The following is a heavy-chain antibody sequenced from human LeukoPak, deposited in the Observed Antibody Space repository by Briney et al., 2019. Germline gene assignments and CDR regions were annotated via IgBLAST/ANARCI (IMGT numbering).Heavy chain of an antibody. V-gene: IGHV1-2*04. CDR3: ARGGSPEGYYYYGMDV. J-gene: IGHJ6*02. D-gene: IGHD3-10*01. CDR2: INPNSGGT. CDR1: GYTFTGYY. Sequence: GASVKVSCKASGYTFTGYYMHWVRQAPGQGLEWMGWINPNSGGTNYAQKFQGWVTMTRDTSISTAYMKLSRLRSDDTAVYYCARGGSPEGYYYYGMDVWGQGTTVTVSS.